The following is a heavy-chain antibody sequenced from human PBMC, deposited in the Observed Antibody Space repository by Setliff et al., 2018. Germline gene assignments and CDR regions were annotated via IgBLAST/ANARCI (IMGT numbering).Heavy chain of an antibody. CDR3: GRGFSRIEGWGNWFDP. CDR1: GGSISSGTYY. V-gene: IGHV4-39*01. CDR2: VYYSGSS. J-gene: IGHJ5*02. Sequence: SETLSLTCTVSGGSISSGTYYWGWIRQPPGKGLEWIANVYYSGSSNYNASLKSRLIITRDTSKNQISLKLTSVTAADTAVYYCGRGFSRIEGWGNWFDPWGQGILVTVSS. D-gene: IGHD2-15*01.